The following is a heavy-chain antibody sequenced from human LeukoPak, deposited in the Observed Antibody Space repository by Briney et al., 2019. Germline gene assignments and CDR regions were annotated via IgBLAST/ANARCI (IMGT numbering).Heavy chain of an antibody. V-gene: IGHV3-23*01. J-gene: IGHJ4*02. D-gene: IGHD5-24*01. CDR1: GFTFSSYA. CDR3: AKLRSEDGYNYPY. Sequence: GGSLRLSCAASGFTFSSYAMSWIRQAPGKGLEWVSAISGSGGSTYYADSVKGRFTISRDNSKNTLYLQMNSLRAEDTAVYYCAKLRSEDGYNYPYWGQGTLVTVSS. CDR2: ISGSGGST.